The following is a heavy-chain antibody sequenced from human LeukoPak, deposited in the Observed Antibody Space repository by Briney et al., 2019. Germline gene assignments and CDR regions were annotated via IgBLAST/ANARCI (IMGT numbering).Heavy chain of an antibody. Sequence: GGSLKLSCAASGFTFSGSAMHWVRQASGKGLEWVGRIRSKANSYATAYAASVKGRFTISRDDSKNTAYLQMNSLKTEDTAVYYCTRRGDGDYGDYWGQGTLVTVSS. CDR1: GFTFSGSA. V-gene: IGHV3-73*01. CDR3: TRRGDGDYGDY. CDR2: IRSKANSYAT. J-gene: IGHJ4*02. D-gene: IGHD4-17*01.